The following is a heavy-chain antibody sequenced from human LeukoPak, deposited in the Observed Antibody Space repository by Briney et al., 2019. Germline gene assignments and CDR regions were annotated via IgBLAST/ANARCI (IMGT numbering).Heavy chain of an antibody. CDR1: GFTFSSYA. CDR2: ISDSGGST. D-gene: IGHD3-22*01. V-gene: IGHV3-23*01. Sequence: GGSLRLSCAASGFTFSSYAMNWVRQAPGKGLEWVSGISDSGGSTYYADSVKGRFTISRDNSKNTLYLQINSLRAEDTAVYYCAKGRYYYDNSDAFEIWGQGTMVTVSS. J-gene: IGHJ3*02. CDR3: AKGRYYYDNSDAFEI.